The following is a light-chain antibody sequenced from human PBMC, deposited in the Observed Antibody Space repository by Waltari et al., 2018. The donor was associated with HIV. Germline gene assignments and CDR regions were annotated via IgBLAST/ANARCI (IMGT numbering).Light chain of an antibody. CDR2: EVS. CDR3: SSYTSSNTFVV. J-gene: IGLJ2*01. V-gene: IGLV2-18*02. Sequence: QSALTQPPSVSGSPGQSVTISCPGPSSGVGNDNPLPWDQQPPGSAPNLMIYEVSNRPSGVPRRCSGSKSGNTASLTISGLQAEDEADYYCSSYTSSNTFVVFGGGTKLTVL. CDR1: SSGVGNDNP.